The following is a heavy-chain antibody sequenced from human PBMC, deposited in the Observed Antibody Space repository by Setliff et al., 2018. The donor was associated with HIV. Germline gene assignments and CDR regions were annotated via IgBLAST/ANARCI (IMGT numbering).Heavy chain of an antibody. Sequence: SETLSLTCTVSDGSISNYYWSWIRQPPGKGLEWIGYIYSTGYTNYHPSLKTRATISLDTSKSQFSLRLTSVTATDTAIYYCARHPREEPQRNYKFDSWGQGTLVTVSS. D-gene: IGHD1-7*01. CDR1: DGSISNYY. J-gene: IGHJ4*02. CDR2: IYSTGYT. CDR3: ARHPREEPQRNYKFDS. V-gene: IGHV4-4*09.